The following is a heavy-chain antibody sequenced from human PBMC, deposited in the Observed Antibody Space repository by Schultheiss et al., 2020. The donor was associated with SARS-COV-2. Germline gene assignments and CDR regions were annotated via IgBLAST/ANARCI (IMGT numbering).Heavy chain of an antibody. CDR3: ARDRFLVDYGDHYYYYGMDV. V-gene: IGHV4-39*02. CDR1: GGTIRSSSYY. D-gene: IGHD4-17*01. J-gene: IGHJ6*02. Sequence: SETLSLTCTVSGGTIRSSSYYWGWIRQPPGKGLEWIGSIYYSGSTYYNPSLKSRVTISVDTSKNQFSLTLSSVTDADTAVYYCARDRFLVDYGDHYYYYGMDVWGQGTTVTVSS. CDR2: IYYSGST.